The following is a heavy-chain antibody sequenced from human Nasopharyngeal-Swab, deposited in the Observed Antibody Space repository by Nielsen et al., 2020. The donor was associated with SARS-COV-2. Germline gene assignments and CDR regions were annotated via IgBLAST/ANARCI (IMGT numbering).Heavy chain of an antibody. Sequence: SETLSLTCAVSGDFMSTSNWWSWVRQPPGKGREWIGEIHVSGRTNRNPSLKSRVTISVDKSRNQLSLKLSSVTAADTAVYYCARSPSPHITMIVVVTHWYFDLWGRGTLVTVSS. J-gene: IGHJ2*01. CDR3: ARSPSPHITMIVVVTHWYFDL. CDR2: IHVSGRT. CDR1: GDFMSTSNW. V-gene: IGHV4-4*02. D-gene: IGHD3-22*01.